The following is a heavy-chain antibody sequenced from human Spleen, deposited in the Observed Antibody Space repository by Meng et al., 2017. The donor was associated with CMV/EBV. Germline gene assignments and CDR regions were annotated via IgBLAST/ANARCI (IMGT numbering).Heavy chain of an antibody. V-gene: IGHV3-21*01. D-gene: IGHD3-3*01. CDR1: GFTFSSYS. J-gene: IGHJ6*02. CDR2: ISSSSSYI. CDR3: ARDTGLEWLLYYYYGMDV. Sequence: GGSLRLSCAASGFTFSSYSMNWVRQAPGKGLEWVSSISSSSSYIYYADSVKGRFTISRDNAKNSLYLQMNSLRAEDTAVYYCARDTGLEWLLYYYYGMDVWGQGTTVTVS.